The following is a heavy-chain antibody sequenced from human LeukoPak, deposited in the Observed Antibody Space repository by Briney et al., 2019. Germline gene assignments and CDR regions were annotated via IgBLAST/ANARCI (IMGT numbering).Heavy chain of an antibody. CDR1: GFTFSSYS. CDR2: ISSSSSYI. CDR3: ARWGIAAAGTMWGPDAFDI. Sequence: GSLRLSCAASGFTFSSYSMNWVRQAPGKGLEWVSSISSSSSYIYYADSVKGRFTISRDNAKNSLYLQMNSLRAEDTAVYYCARWGIAAAGTMWGPDAFDIWGQGTMVTVSS. J-gene: IGHJ3*02. D-gene: IGHD6-13*01. V-gene: IGHV3-21*01.